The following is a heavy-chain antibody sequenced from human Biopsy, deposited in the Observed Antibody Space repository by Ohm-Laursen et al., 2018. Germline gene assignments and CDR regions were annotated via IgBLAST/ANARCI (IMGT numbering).Heavy chain of an antibody. J-gene: IGHJ5*02. CDR2: LNPVSGNS. V-gene: IGHV1-8*01. Sequence: SSVKVSCKASGYTFTSYDITWVRQTSGQGPEWIGWLNPVSGNSNFGQKFRGRVTVTSDTSISTAYMELSGLTSDDTATYYCGRAVRNQLLTDPWGQGTLVTVTS. CDR1: GYTFTSYD. CDR3: GRAVRNQLLTDP. D-gene: IGHD1-7*01.